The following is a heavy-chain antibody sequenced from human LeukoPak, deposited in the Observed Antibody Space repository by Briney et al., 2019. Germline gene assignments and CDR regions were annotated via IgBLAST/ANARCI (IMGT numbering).Heavy chain of an antibody. V-gene: IGHV3-7*01. Sequence: GGSLRLSCAASGFTFSTIGMHWVRQAPGKGLEWVANIKPDGGETYYVDSVKGRFTISRDNAKSSLYLQMNSLRAEDTAVYYCARDYNLGQGTLVTVSS. CDR3: ARDYN. CDR1: GFTFSTIG. J-gene: IGHJ4*02. CDR2: IKPDGGET.